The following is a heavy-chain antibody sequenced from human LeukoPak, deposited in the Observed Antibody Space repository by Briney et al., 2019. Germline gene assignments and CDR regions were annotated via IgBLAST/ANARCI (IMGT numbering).Heavy chain of an antibody. CDR3: ARGPYASGSYSDY. CDR1: GYTFTSYY. CDR2: VNPITGVT. Sequence: ASVKVSCKASGYTFTSYYIHWVRQAPGQGLEWMGAVNPITGVTSCAQNLQGRLTITRDTSTSTVFMELSGLTFEDTAVYFCARGPYASGSYSDYWGQGTLVTVSS. V-gene: IGHV1-46*01. D-gene: IGHD3-10*01. J-gene: IGHJ4*02.